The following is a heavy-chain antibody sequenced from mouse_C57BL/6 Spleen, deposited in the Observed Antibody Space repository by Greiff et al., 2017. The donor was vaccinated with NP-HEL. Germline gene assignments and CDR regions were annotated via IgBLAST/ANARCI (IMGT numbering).Heavy chain of an antibody. Sequence: QVQLQQPGAELVKPGASVKLSCKASGYTFTSYWMHWVKQRPGQGLEWIGMIHPNSGSTNYNEKFKSKATLTVDKSSSTAYMQLSSLTSEDSAVYYCARSAVVPYYFGCWGQGTTLTVSS. D-gene: IGHD1-1*01. CDR2: IHPNSGST. J-gene: IGHJ2*01. CDR3: ARSAVVPYYFGC. V-gene: IGHV1-64*01. CDR1: GYTFTSYW.